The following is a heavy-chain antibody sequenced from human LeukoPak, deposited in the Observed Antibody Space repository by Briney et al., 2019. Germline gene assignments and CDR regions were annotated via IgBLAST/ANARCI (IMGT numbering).Heavy chain of an antibody. V-gene: IGHV3-66*01. J-gene: IGHJ4*02. CDR3: ARGGIDYVWGSHHGIDY. D-gene: IGHD3-16*02. Sequence: GGSLRLSCAASGFTVSSNYMSWVRQASGKGLEWVSVIYSGGSTYYADSVKGRFTISRDNSKNTLYLQMNSLRAEDTAVYYCARGGIDYVWGSHHGIDYWGQGNLVTVSS. CDR1: GFTVSSNY. CDR2: IYSGGST.